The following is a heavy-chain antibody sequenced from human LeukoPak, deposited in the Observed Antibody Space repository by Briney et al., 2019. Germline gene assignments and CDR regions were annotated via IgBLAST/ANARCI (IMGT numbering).Heavy chain of an antibody. J-gene: IGHJ4*02. CDR3: ARDRDGYNPGD. V-gene: IGHV3-21*01. CDR2: ISSSSSYI. Sequence: GGSLRLSCAASGFTFSSYSMNWVRQAPGKGLEWVSSISSSSSYIYYANSVKGRFTISRDNAKNSLYLQMNSLRAEDTAVYYCARDRDGYNPGDWGQGTLVTVSS. CDR1: GFTFSSYS. D-gene: IGHD5-24*01.